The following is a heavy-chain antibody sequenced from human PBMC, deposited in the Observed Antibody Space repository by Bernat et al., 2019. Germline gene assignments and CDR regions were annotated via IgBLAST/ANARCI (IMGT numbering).Heavy chain of an antibody. J-gene: IGHJ4*02. CDR1: GFSFNTFA. D-gene: IGHD4-17*01. V-gene: IGHV3-30-3*01. Sequence: QVQLVESGGGVVQPGRSLRLSCAASGFSFNTFAIHWVRQAPGKGPEWVAVISYDGGVKSYAGSVKGRFTISRDNSKNTLYLQMNSLRAEDTAVYYCAKDRIRMTAVTTNFDYWGQGTLVTVSS. CDR3: AKDRIRMTAVTTNFDY. CDR2: ISYDGGVK.